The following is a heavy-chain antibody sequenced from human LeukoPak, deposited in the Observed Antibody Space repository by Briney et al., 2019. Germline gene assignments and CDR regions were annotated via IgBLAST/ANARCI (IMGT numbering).Heavy chain of an antibody. V-gene: IGHV3-53*01. CDR2: IYRGDGT. J-gene: IGHJ4*02. D-gene: IGHD6-13*01. CDR3: ARTPDGSSWYRVDY. CDR1: GFTVSSNY. Sequence: GGSLRLSCAASGFTVSSNYMSWVRQAPGKGLEWVSVIYRGDGTYYADSVRGRFTISRDNSKNTVYLQMNSLRAEDTAVYYCARTPDGSSWYRVDYWGQGTLVTVSS.